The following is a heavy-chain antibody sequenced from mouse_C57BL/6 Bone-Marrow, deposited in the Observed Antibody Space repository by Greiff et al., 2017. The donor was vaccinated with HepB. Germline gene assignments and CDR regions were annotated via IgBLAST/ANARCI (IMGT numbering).Heavy chain of an antibody. V-gene: IGHV1-63*01. CDR2: IYPGGGYT. CDR3: ARWWLLGAMDY. Sequence: QVQLQQSGAELVRPGTSVKMSCKASGYTFTNYWIGWAKQRPGHGLEWIGDIYPGGGYTNYNEKFKGKATLTADKSSSTSYMQFISLTSEDSAIYYCARWWLLGAMDYWGQGTSVTVSS. D-gene: IGHD2-3*01. J-gene: IGHJ4*01. CDR1: GYTFTNYW.